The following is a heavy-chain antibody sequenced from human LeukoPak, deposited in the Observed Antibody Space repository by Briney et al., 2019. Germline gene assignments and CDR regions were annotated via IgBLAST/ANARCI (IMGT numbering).Heavy chain of an antibody. CDR1: GSRFTSYW. D-gene: IGHD4-17*01. Sequence: GESLKISCKTSGSRFTSYWIGWVRQMPGKGLEWMGIIYPGDSDTRYSPSFQGRVTISADKSINTAYLQWSSLKASDTAMYYCTRQDDDGDYARWFDSWGQGTLVTVSS. J-gene: IGHJ5*01. V-gene: IGHV5-51*01. CDR2: IYPGDSDT. CDR3: TRQDDDGDYARWFDS.